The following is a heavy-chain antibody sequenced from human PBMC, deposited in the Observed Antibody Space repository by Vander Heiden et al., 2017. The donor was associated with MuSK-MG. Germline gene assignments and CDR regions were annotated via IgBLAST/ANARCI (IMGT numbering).Heavy chain of an antibody. CDR3: AGAGLFCSGGSCYSGGYFDY. J-gene: IGHJ4*02. Sequence: QVQLLQSGAAVHKPGSSVKVSCKASGGTFSSHPISGVRQAPGQGLEWMGRIIPILDIANYTQKFQGRVTITADKSTSTAYMELSSLRSEDTAVYYCAGAGLFCSGGSCYSGGYFDYWGQGTLVTVSS. D-gene: IGHD2-15*01. CDR2: IIPILDIA. V-gene: IGHV1-69*04. CDR1: GGTFSSHP.